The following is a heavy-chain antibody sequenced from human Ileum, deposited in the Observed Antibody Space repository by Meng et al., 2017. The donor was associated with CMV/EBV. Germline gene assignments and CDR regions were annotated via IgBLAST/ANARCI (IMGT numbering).Heavy chain of an antibody. CDR1: GFSLSNARMG. CDR2: IFSNDEK. V-gene: IGHV2-26*01. J-gene: IGHJ4*02. CDR3: ARNDDFWSGYDEYYFDY. Sequence: SGPTLVKPTETLTLTCTVSGFSLSNARMGVSWIRQPPGKALEWLAHIFSNDEKSYSTSLKSRLTISKETSKSQVVLTMTNMDPVDTATYYCARNDDFWSGYDEYYFDYWGQGTLVTVSS. D-gene: IGHD3-3*01.